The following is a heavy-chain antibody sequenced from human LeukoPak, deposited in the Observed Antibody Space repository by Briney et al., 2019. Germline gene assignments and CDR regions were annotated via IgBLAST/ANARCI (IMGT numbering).Heavy chain of an antibody. V-gene: IGHV4-31*03. J-gene: IGHJ5*02. CDR1: GGSISSGGYY. D-gene: IGHD3-10*01. CDR2: IYYSGST. Sequence: SETLSLTCTVSGGSISSGGYYWSWIRQHPGKGLEWIGYIYYSGSTYYNPSLKSRVTISVDTSKNQFSLKLSSVTAADTAVYYCARSRSTMVWGVIMTNWFDPWGQGTLVTVSS. CDR3: ARSRSTMVWGVIMTNWFDP.